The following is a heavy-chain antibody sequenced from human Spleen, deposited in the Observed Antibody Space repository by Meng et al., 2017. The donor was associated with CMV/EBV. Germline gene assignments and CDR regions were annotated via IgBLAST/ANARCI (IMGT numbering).Heavy chain of an antibody. V-gene: IGHV4-59*01. CDR3: ARDWQGGAEPYGMDV. Sequence: SETLSLTCTVSGCSITSYYWSWIRQPPGKGLEWIAYMYYSRDANYNPSIRSRVTVSVDTSKSHFSLQLSSVTAADTAVYYCARDWQGGAEPYGMDVWGQGTTVTVSS. CDR1: GCSITSYY. J-gene: IGHJ6*02. CDR2: MYYSRDA. D-gene: IGHD1-14*01.